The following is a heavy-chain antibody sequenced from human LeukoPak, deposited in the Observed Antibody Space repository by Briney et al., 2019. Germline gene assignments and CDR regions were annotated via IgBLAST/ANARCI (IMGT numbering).Heavy chain of an antibody. CDR1: GYTFTSYG. CDR3: ARGYYDSSDYEYFQH. D-gene: IGHD3-22*01. V-gene: IGHV1-18*01. CDR2: ISAYNGNT. J-gene: IGHJ1*01. Sequence: ASVKVSCKASGYTFTSYGISWVRQAPGQGLEWMGWISAYNGNTNYAQKLQGRVTMTTDTSTSTAHMELRSLRSDDTAVYYCARGYYDSSDYEYFQHWGQGTLVTVSS.